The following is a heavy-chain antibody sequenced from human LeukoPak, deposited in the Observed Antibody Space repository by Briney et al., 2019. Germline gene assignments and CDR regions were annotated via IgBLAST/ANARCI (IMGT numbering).Heavy chain of an antibody. Sequence: ASVKVSCKASGYTFTSYYMHWVRQAPGQGLEWMGIINPSGGSTSYAQKFQGRVTITRDTSASTAYMELSSLRSEDTAVYYCARETVATVFDYWGQGTLVTVSS. CDR1: GYTFTSYY. V-gene: IGHV1-46*01. CDR3: ARETVATVFDY. D-gene: IGHD4-17*01. CDR2: INPSGGST. J-gene: IGHJ4*02.